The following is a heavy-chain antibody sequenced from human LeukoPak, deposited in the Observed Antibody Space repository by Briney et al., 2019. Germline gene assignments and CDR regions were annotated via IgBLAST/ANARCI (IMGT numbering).Heavy chain of an antibody. CDR3: AKDRSYYDFWSGYYTPTEYYYYMDV. CDR1: GFTFSSYG. Sequence: GGSLRLSCAASGFTFSSYGMHWVRQAPGKGLEWVAFIRYDGSNKYHADSVKGRFTISRDNSKNTLYLQMNSLRAEDTAVYYCAKDRSYYDFWSGYYTPTEYYYYMDVWGKGTTVTVSS. CDR2: IRYDGSNK. D-gene: IGHD3-3*01. J-gene: IGHJ6*03. V-gene: IGHV3-30*02.